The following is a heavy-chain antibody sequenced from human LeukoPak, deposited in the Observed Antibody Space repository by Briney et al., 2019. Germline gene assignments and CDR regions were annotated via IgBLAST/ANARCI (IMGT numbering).Heavy chain of an antibody. D-gene: IGHD7-27*01. CDR1: GFTPSSYV. V-gene: IGHV3-23*01. J-gene: IGHJ4*02. CDR3: GALNWGSGCLDY. CDR2: LRGSGRST. Sequence: GGSLRLSCAGSGFTPSSYVMSCVRPAPEKGLEWVSRLRGSGRSTYYADSVRGHISISRDNSKNTVYQQMNSLRAEDTAVCYCGALNWGSGCLDYWGQGIRDSVS.